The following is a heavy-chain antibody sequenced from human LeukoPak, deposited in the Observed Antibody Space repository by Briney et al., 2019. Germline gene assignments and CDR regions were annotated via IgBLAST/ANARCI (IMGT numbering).Heavy chain of an antibody. V-gene: IGHV3-23*01. CDR3: ARGADASHYYCMDV. CDR2: VSGSGSST. D-gene: IGHD2-2*01. J-gene: IGHJ6*04. CDR1: GFTFTSYS. Sequence: GGSLRLSCRASGFTFTSYSMRWVRQAPGKGLEWVSAVSGSGSSTYYADSVKGRFTISRDNSRNTLSLEMKSLRAEDTAVYYCARGADASHYYCMDVWGKGTTVTVSS.